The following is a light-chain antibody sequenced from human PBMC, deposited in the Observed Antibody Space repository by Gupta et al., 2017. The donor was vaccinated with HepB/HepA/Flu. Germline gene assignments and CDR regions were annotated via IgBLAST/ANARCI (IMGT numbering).Light chain of an antibody. V-gene: IGKV4-1*01. Sequence: DIVMSQPPDSLAVSLGERATITCKSSQTVFSSENRKNFLAWYQQKPGQPPRLLIYWASKRDSGVTDRFSGSGSGTEFTLTISSLQAEDVAVYFCQQYISSPLSFGQGTKVEIK. J-gene: IGKJ2*03. CDR1: QTVFSSENRKNF. CDR3: QQYISSPLS. CDR2: WAS.